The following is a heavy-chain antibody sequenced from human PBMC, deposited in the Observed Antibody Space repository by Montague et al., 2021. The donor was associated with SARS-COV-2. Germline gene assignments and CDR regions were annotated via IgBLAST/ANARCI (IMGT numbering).Heavy chain of an antibody. V-gene: IGHV3-30*04. CDR2: VSYDGSNK. D-gene: IGHD4-23*01. CDR1: GFTFTNYA. Sequence: SLRLSCAASGFTFTNYAMHWVRQAPGKGLEWVAVVSYDGSNKYYLDSVKGRFTISRDNSKNTLYLQMNSLRAEDTAVYYCASSEGLTVVTGYYYGMDVWGQGTTVTVSS. J-gene: IGHJ6*02. CDR3: ASSEGLTVVTGYYYGMDV.